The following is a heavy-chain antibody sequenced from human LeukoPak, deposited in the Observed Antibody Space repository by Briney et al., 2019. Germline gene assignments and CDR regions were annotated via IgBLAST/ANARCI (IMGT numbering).Heavy chain of an antibody. CDR1: GGSINSGVSY. CDR3: ARATYFYDSRGYSDYFDF. CDR2: IYFTGVT. Sequence: TSETLSLTCTVSGGSINSGVSYWSWIRQSAGKGLEWLGRIYFTGVTDYNPSLKSRATISVDTSNNQFSLKLTSVTAADTAVYYCARATYFYDSRGYSDYFDFWGQRALVTVSS. J-gene: IGHJ4*02. D-gene: IGHD3-22*01. V-gene: IGHV4-61*02.